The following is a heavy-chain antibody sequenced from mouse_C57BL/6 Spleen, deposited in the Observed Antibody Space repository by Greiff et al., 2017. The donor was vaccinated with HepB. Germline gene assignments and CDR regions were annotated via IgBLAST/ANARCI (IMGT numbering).Heavy chain of an antibody. V-gene: IGHV1-15*01. CDR2: IDPETGGT. Sequence: VQLQQSGAELVRPGASVTLSCKASGYTFTDYEMHWVKQTPGHGLEWIGAIDPETGGTAYNQKFKGKAILTADKSSSTAYMELRSLTSEVSAVYYCTRGPTIIYFDYWGQGTTLTVSS. CDR3: TRGPTIIYFDY. CDR1: GYTFTDYE. J-gene: IGHJ2*01. D-gene: IGHD2-4*01.